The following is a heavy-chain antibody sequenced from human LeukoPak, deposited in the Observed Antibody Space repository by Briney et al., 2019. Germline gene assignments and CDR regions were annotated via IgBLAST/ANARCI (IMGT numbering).Heavy chain of an antibody. CDR3: AREVGTVKHFDM. J-gene: IGHJ3*02. CDR2: ISPNGDIT. V-gene: IGHV1-46*01. Sequence: ASVKVSCKTSGYPFTSYHMHWVRQAPGQGLEWMGVISPNGDITIYAQEFQGRVIMTRDTSTGTVYMELISLRSEDTALYYCAREVGTVKHFDMWGQGTLVTVSS. D-gene: IGHD1-26*01. CDR1: GYPFTSYH.